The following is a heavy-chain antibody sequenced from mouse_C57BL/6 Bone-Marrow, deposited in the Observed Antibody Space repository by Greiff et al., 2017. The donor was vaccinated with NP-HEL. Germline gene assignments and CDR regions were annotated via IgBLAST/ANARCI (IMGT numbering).Heavy chain of an antibody. V-gene: IGHV1-63*01. CDR2: IYPGGGYT. J-gene: IGHJ2*01. Sequence: QVQLQQSGAELVRPGTSVKMSCKASGYTFTNYWIGWAKQRPGHGLEWIGDIYPGGGYTNYNEKFKGKATLTADKSSSTSYMQFSSLTSEDSAIYYCARWLPLYFDYWGQGTTLTVSS. CDR3: ARWLPLYFDY. D-gene: IGHD2-2*01. CDR1: GYTFTNYW.